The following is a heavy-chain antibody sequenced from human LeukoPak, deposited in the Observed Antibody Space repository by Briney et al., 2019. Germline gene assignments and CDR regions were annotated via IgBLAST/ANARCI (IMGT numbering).Heavy chain of an antibody. CDR2: IYPGDSDA. J-gene: IGHJ4*02. Sequence: GESLKISCKGSGYSFNSYWIGWVRQMPGKGLKWMGIIYPGDSDARYSPSFQGQVTISTDKSISTAYLQWSSLKASDTAMYYCARRRDLYSGSYYPFDYWGQGTLVTVSS. CDR1: GYSFNSYW. CDR3: ARRRDLYSGSYYPFDY. D-gene: IGHD1-26*01. V-gene: IGHV5-51*01.